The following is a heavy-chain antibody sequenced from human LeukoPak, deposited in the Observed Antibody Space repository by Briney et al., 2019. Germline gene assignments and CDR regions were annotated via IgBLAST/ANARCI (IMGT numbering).Heavy chain of an antibody. CDR2: ISSSSSYI. J-gene: IGHJ4*02. CDR1: RFTFSNYA. V-gene: IGHV3-21*01. Sequence: PGGSLRLSCAASRFTFSNYAMSWVRQAPGKGLEWVSSISSSSSYIYYADSVKGRFTISRDNAKNSLYLQMNSLRAEDTAVYFCARGTLNGGFDYWGQGTPVTVSS. D-gene: IGHD2-15*01. CDR3: ARGTLNGGFDY.